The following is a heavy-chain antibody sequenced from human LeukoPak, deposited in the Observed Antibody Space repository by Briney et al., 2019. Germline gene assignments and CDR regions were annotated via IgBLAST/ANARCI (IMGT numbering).Heavy chain of an antibody. Sequence: GGSLRLSCAAPGFTFSSYWLHWVRQAPGKGLVWVSRIKGDERSTNYADSVKGRFTISRDNAKNTVYLEMNSLRAEDTAVYYCVRGQLWSYYHDYWGQGTLVTVSS. V-gene: IGHV3-74*01. J-gene: IGHJ4*02. D-gene: IGHD5-18*01. CDR3: VRGQLWSYYHDY. CDR1: GFTFSSYW. CDR2: IKGDERST.